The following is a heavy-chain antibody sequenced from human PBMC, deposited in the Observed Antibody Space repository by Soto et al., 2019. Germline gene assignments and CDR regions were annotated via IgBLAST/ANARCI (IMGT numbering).Heavy chain of an antibody. Sequence: SETLSLTCGFSVYSINSGYYCGWIRQHPGKGREWSGSIYHSGSNYYNPSLKSRVTISVETTKNQYSLKLFSLTAADTAVYYCAGGYSSSCYLDYYNCMDAWGQGTPVTVSS. V-gene: IGHV4-38-2*01. D-gene: IGHD6-13*01. CDR1: VYSINSGYY. CDR2: IYHSGSN. J-gene: IGHJ6*02. CDR3: AGGYSSSCYLDYYNCMDA.